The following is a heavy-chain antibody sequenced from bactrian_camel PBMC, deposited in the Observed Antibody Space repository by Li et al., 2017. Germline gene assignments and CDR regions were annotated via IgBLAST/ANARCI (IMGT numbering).Heavy chain of an antibody. V-gene: IGHV3S6*01. Sequence: QVQLVESGGGSVQPGGSLRLSCTSSEFNMRYLTWVRQAPAKGLEWVSAIYSDGSKVFYADSMKGRFTISEDKAKNTVHLQMNSLKTEDTAMYYCRKSDGLVRSQGTQVTVS. CDR2: IYSDGSKV. J-gene: IGHJ4*01. D-gene: IGHD1*01. CDR1: EFNMRY.